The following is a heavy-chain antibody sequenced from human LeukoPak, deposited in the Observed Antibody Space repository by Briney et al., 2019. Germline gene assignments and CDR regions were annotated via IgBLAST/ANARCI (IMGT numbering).Heavy chain of an antibody. Sequence: GGSLRLSCAASGFTFSSYAMRWVRQAPGKGLEWVSGISGSGGSTYYADSVKGRFTIARDNSKNTLYLQMNSLRAEDTAVYYCAKGDCRGTSCYSDYWGQGTLVTVSS. CDR1: GFTFSSYA. D-gene: IGHD2-2*02. J-gene: IGHJ4*02. V-gene: IGHV3-23*01. CDR3: AKGDCRGTSCYSDY. CDR2: ISGSGGST.